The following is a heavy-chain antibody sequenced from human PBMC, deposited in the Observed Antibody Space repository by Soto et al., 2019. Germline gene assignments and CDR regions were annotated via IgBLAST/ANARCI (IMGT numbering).Heavy chain of an antibody. D-gene: IGHD2-15*01. CDR2: VFYSGST. CDR1: GGSISSSSYY. J-gene: IGHJ6*03. Sequence: QLQLQESGPGLVKASETLSLTCTVSGGSISSSSYYWGWIRQPPGKGLEWIGSVFYSGSTYYNPSLKSRVTISVDTSKKQFSLMLSSVTAADTAVYYCVRHCSGANCYYFVDVWGTGTTVTVSS. CDR3: VRHCSGANCYYFVDV. V-gene: IGHV4-39*01.